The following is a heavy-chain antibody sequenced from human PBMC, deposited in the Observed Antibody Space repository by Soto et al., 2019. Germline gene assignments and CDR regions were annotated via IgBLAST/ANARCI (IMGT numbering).Heavy chain of an antibody. CDR2: IKQDGSEK. CDR1: GFTFSSYW. Sequence: EVQLVESGGGLVQPGGSLRLSCAASGFTFSSYWMSWVRQAPGKGLEWVANIKQDGSEKYYVDSVKGRFTISRDNAKNSRYLQMNSLRAEDTAVYYCAREGKSIVVVPAAVDYWGQGTLVTVSS. D-gene: IGHD2-2*01. J-gene: IGHJ4*02. CDR3: AREGKSIVVVPAAVDY. V-gene: IGHV3-7*01.